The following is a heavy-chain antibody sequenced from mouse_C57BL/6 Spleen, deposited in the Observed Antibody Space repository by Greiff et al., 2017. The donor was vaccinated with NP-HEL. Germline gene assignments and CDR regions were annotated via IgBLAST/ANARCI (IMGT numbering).Heavy chain of an antibody. CDR3: ARGGTLGTDY. CDR2: IYPGDGDT. Sequence: VQLQQSGPELVKPGASVKISCKASGYAFSSSWMNWVKQRPGKGLEWIGRIYPGDGDTNYNGKFKGKATLTADKSSSTAYMQLSSLTSEDSAVYFCARGGTLGTDYWGQGTTLTVSS. V-gene: IGHV1-82*01. CDR1: GYAFSSSW. D-gene: IGHD4-1*01. J-gene: IGHJ2*01.